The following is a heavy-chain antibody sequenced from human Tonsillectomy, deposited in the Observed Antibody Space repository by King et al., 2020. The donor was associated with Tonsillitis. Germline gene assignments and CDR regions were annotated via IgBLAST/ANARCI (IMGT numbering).Heavy chain of an antibody. V-gene: IGHV3-30*18. J-gene: IGHJ4*02. CDR1: AFTFSSYG. D-gene: IGHD2-15*01. CDR2: ISNDGFNK. Sequence: VQLVESGGGVVQPGRSLRVSCAASAFTFSSYGMHWIRQAPGKGLEWVAVISNDGFNKNYADSVKGRFTISRDNYKNTLYLQMNSLRAEDTAVYYCAKDQFPTSSGGNFDYWGQGTLVTVSS. CDR3: AKDQFPTSSGGNFDY.